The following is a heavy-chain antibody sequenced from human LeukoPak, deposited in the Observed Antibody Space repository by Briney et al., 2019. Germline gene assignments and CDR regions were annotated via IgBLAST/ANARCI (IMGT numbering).Heavy chain of an antibody. Sequence: GGSLRLSCAASGFTFSSYGVHWVRQAPGKGLEWVAFIRYDGSNKYYADSVKGRFTISRDNAENSLYLQMNSLRAEDTAVYYCARDSIQLWPNAIDFWGQGTLVTVSS. CDR2: IRYDGSNK. J-gene: IGHJ4*02. D-gene: IGHD1-1*01. CDR3: ARDSIQLWPNAIDF. V-gene: IGHV3-30*02. CDR1: GFTFSSYG.